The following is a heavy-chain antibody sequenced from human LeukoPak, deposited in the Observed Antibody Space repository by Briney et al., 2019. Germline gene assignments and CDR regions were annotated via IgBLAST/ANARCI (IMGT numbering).Heavy chain of an antibody. J-gene: IGHJ4*02. V-gene: IGHV4-4*07. Sequence: SETPSLTCDVSGDFIRSYWWGWVRQPAGKGLEWIGRIYATGSTKFNPSLKSRLTMSMDTSTNRISLNLTSVTAADTAIYFCARQGYTASYYFLDFWSQGMLVTVSS. CDR3: ARQGYTASYYFLDF. CDR2: IYATGST. CDR1: GDFIRSYW. D-gene: IGHD1-26*01.